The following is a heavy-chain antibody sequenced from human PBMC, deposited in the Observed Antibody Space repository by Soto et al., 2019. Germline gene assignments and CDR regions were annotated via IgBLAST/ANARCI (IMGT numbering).Heavy chain of an antibody. CDR3: ARRYYGGNYWDFDL. V-gene: IGHV4-59*08. D-gene: IGHD4-17*01. Sequence: QVKLQESGPGMVKPSETLSLTCTVSGGSISTYYWSWIRQPPGKGLEWIGYIHYSGSTNYNPSLKSRVAISVETSKNQFSLKLTSVTAADTAVYYCARRYYGGNYWDFDLWVRGTLVTVSS. J-gene: IGHJ2*01. CDR2: IHYSGST. CDR1: GGSISTYY.